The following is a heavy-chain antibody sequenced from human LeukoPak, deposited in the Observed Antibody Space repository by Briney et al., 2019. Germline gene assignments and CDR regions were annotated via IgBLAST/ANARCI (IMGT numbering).Heavy chain of an antibody. Sequence: PGGSLRLSCAASGFTFSNYWMSWVRQAPGKGLEWVANIKQDGSEKYYVDSVKGRFTISRDNAKNSLYLQMNSLRAEDTAVYYCARDDHYGSGSYYNANWFDPWGQGTLVTVSS. CDR1: GFTFSNYW. D-gene: IGHD3-10*01. V-gene: IGHV3-7*01. J-gene: IGHJ5*02. CDR3: ARDDHYGSGSYYNANWFDP. CDR2: IKQDGSEK.